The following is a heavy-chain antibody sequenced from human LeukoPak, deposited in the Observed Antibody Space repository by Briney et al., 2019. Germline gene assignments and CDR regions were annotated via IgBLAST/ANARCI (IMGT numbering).Heavy chain of an antibody. J-gene: IGHJ4*01. D-gene: IGHD2-15*01. V-gene: IGHV3-23*01. CDR2: ISGSGGST. Sequence: PGGSLRLSCAASGITFSSCVMTWVRQAPGKGLEWVSVISGSGGSTYYADSVKGRFTISRDKSKNTVFLQMNSLSAKDTATYYCAKGHRLCTSGNCNSQVDYWGHGTLVTVSS. CDR3: AKGHRLCTSGNCNSQVDY. CDR1: GITFSSCV.